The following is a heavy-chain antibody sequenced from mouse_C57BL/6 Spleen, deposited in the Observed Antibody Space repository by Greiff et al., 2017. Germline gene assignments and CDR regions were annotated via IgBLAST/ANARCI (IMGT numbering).Heavy chain of an antibody. D-gene: IGHD2-14*01. CDR2: ISGGGGNT. J-gene: IGHJ3*01. Sequence: EVQRVESGGGLVKPGGSLTLSCAASGFTFSSYTMSWVRQTPEKRLEWVATISGGGGNTYYPDSVKGRFTISRDNAKNTLYLQMSSLRAEDTALYYCASEEYDGPWLADWGQGTLVTVSA. CDR1: GFTFSSYT. CDR3: ASEEYDGPWLAD. V-gene: IGHV5-9*01.